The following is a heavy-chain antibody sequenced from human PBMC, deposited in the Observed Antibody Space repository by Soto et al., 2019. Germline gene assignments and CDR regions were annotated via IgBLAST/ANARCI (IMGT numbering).Heavy chain of an antibody. CDR2: INHSGST. Sequence: SETLSLTCAVYGGSFSGYYWSWIRQPPVKGLEWIGEINHSGSTNYNPSLKSRVTISVDTSKNQFSLKLSPVTAADTAVYYCARGGRSGYDFPRSLSGNLDYWGQGTLVTVSS. D-gene: IGHD5-12*01. J-gene: IGHJ4*02. V-gene: IGHV4-34*01. CDR1: GGSFSGYY. CDR3: ARGGRSGYDFPRSLSGNLDY.